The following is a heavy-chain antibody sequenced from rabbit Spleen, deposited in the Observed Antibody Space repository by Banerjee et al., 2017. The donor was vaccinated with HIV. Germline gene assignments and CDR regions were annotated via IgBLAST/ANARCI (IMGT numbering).Heavy chain of an antibody. CDR1: GLDFSSAYW. J-gene: IGHJ4*01. CDR2: ITTGAGRT. V-gene: IGHV1S40*01. D-gene: IGHD8-1*01. CDR3: GRAYNSVSYYTDL. Sequence: QSLEESGGDLVKPGASLTLTCKASGLDFSSAYWICWVRQAPGKGLEWIGCITTGAGRTYYANWAKGRFTISKASSTTVTLQVTSLTAADTATYFCGRAYNSVSYYTDLWGPGTLVTVS.